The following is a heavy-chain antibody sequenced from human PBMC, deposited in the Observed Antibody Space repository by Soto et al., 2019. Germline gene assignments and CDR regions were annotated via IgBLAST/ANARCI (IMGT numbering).Heavy chain of an antibody. CDR2: ISGSGGST. J-gene: IGHJ6*03. V-gene: IGHV3-23*01. CDR1: GFTFSSYA. Sequence: GSLRLSCAASGFTFSSYAMSWVRQAPGKGLEWVSAISGSGGSTSYADSVKGRFTISRDNSKNTLYLQMNSLRAEDTAVYDCAKEGSSSSHYYYYYMDVWGKGTTVTVSS. CDR3: AKEGSSSSHYYYYYMDV. D-gene: IGHD6-6*01.